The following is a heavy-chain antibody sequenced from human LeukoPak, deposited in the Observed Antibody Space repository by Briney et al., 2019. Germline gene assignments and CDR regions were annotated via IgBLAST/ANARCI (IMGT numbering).Heavy chain of an antibody. CDR3: ARGGTAVIAPYAFDI. J-gene: IGHJ3*02. Sequence: SETLSLTCTVSGGSISSYYWSWIRLPPGKGLEGIGYIYYSGSTNCNPSVKSRVAMSVDTSKKQFSLKLSSLTAADTAVYYCARGGTAVIAPYAFDIWGQGTMVTVSS. CDR2: IYYSGST. V-gene: IGHV4-59*01. D-gene: IGHD4-23*01. CDR1: GGSISSYY.